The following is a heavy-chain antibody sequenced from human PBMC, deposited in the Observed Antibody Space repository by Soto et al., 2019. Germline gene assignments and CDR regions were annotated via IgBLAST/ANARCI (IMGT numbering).Heavy chain of an antibody. CDR3: AVRYYYDSSGYYEAPDYFDY. Sequence: ASVKVSCKASGYTFTSYDINWLRQSTGQGLEWMGWMNPNSGNTGYAQKFQGRVTMTRNTSISTAYMELSSLRSEDTAVYYCAVRYYYDSSGYYEAPDYFDYWGQGTLVTVS. D-gene: IGHD3-22*01. J-gene: IGHJ4*02. CDR1: GYTFTSYD. V-gene: IGHV1-8*01. CDR2: MNPNSGNT.